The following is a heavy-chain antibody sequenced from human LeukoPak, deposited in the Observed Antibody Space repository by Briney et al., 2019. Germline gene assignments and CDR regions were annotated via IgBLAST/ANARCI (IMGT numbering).Heavy chain of an antibody. J-gene: IGHJ3*01. CDR3: ARVRCKGLPAAFPWFDP. V-gene: IGHV4-34*01. D-gene: IGHD2-2*01. Sequence: MSSETLSLTCAVYGGSFSGYYWGWIRQPPGKGLEWIGSIYYSGSTYYNPSLKSRVTISLDTSKNQFSLKLSSVTAADTAVYYCARVRCKGLPAAFPWFDPWGQGTMVTVSS. CDR2: IYYSGST. CDR1: GGSFSGYY.